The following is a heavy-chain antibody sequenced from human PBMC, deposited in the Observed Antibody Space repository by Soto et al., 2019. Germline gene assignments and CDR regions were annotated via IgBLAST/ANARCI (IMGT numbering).Heavy chain of an antibody. CDR1: GFTFSSYW. J-gene: IGHJ6*03. D-gene: IGHD2-2*01. Sequence: EVQLVESGGGLVQPGGSLRPSCAASGFTFSSYWMSWVRQAPGKGLEWVANIKQDGSEKYYVDSVKGRFTISRDNAKNPLYLQMNSLRAEDTAVYYCKIVVVPAANYYYYYMDVWGKGTTVTVSS. CDR2: IKQDGSEK. CDR3: KIVVVPAANYYYYYMDV. V-gene: IGHV3-7*01.